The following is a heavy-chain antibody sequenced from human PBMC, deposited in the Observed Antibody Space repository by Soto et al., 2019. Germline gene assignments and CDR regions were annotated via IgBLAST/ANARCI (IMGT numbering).Heavy chain of an antibody. CDR3: ASIIEYSSSPTFDY. CDR2: IIPILGIA. Sequence: SVKVSCKASGGTFSSYTISWVRQAPGQGLEWMGRIIPILGIANYAQKFQGRVTITADKSTSTAYMELSSLRSEDTAVYYCASIIEYSSSPTFDYWGQGTLVTVS. J-gene: IGHJ4*02. D-gene: IGHD6-6*01. CDR1: GGTFSSYT. V-gene: IGHV1-69*02.